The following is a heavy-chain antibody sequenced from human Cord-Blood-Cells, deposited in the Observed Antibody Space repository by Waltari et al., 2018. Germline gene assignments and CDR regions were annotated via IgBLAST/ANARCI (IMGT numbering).Heavy chain of an antibody. D-gene: IGHD1-1*01. Sequence: QGQLVQSGAAVTKPGSSVKVFCKASGGTFSSHAISWVRQAPGQGLEWMGRISPILGITNYEQKFQYRGTSTADKATSTAYMELSSTRSEDTAVYYCGRTTGDYCGNRGQGTLGTGSS. V-gene: IGHV1-69*09. J-gene: IGHJ4*02. CDR3: GRTTGDYCGN. CDR1: GGTFSSHA. CDR2: ISPILGIT.